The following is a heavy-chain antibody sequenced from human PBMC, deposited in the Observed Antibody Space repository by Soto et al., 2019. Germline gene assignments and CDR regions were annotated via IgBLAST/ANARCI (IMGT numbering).Heavy chain of an antibody. Sequence: GASVKVSCKASGGTFSSYAISWVRQAPGQGLEWMGGIIPIFGTANYAQKFQGRVTITADKSTSTAYMELSSLRSEDTAVYYCARDQPWGGRYGMDVWGQGTTVTVSS. CDR3: ARDQPWGGRYGMDV. J-gene: IGHJ6*02. CDR1: GGTFSSYA. V-gene: IGHV1-69*06. CDR2: IIPIFGTA. D-gene: IGHD3-10*01.